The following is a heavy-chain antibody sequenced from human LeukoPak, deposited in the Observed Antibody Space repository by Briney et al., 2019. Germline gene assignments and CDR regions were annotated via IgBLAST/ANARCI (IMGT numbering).Heavy chain of an antibody. CDR3: ATYFYGDYALHYFDY. CDR2: IYYTGST. J-gene: IGHJ4*02. V-gene: IGHV4-59*03. CDR1: GGSINSFY. Sequence: PSETLSLTCTVSGGSINSFYWNWIRQPPGKGLEWIGDIYYTGSTNYNPSLKSRVTISVDTSKNQFSLKLSSVTAADTAVYYCATYFYGDYALHYFDYWGQGALVTVSS. D-gene: IGHD4-17*01.